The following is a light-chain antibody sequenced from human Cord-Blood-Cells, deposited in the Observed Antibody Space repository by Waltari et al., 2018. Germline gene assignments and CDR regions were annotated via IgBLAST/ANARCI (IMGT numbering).Light chain of an antibody. CDR3: CSYAGSSTWL. Sequence: QSALTQPASVSGSPGQSITISCTGTSSDVGSYNLVSWYQQHPGKAPKLMIYEGSKRPSGVSNRFPGSKSGNTASLTISGLQAEDEADYFCCSYAGSSTWLFGGGTKLTVL. V-gene: IGLV2-23*01. J-gene: IGLJ2*01. CDR2: EGS. CDR1: SSDVGSYNL.